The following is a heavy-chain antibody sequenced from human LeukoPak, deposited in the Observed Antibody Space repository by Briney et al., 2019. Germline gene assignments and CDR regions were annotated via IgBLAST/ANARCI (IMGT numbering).Heavy chain of an antibody. D-gene: IGHD2-21*02. CDR2: INHSGST. J-gene: IGHJ6*02. CDR3: ARARQRVVTSYYYYYGMDV. V-gene: IGHV4-34*01. CDR1: GGSFSGYY. Sequence: SETLSLTCAVYGGSFSGYYWSWIRQPPGEGLEWIGEINHSGSTNYNPSLKSRVTISVDTSKNQFSLKLSSVTAADTAVYYCARARQRVVTSYYYYYGMDVWGQGTTVTVSS.